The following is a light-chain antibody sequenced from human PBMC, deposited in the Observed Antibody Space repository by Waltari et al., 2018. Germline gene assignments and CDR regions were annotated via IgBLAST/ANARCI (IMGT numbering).Light chain of an antibody. V-gene: IGLV2-14*03. CDR2: DVS. CDR1: SSDSGAYNY. J-gene: IGLJ2*01. Sequence: SALTQPDSVSGSPGQSITISCSGVSSDSGAYNYVSWYRRHPGEAPKVIIYDVSNRPSGVSNRFSGSKSGSTASLTISGLQPEDEAVYYCSSFTSSTTGIFGGGIKLTVL. CDR3: SSFTSSTTGI.